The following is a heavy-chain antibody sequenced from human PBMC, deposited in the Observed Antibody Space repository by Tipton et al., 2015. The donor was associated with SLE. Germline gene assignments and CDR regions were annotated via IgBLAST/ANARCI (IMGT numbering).Heavy chain of an antibody. CDR3: AREGQQLWYFDL. V-gene: IGHV4-31*03. CDR1: GGSISSGGYY. Sequence: TLSLTCTVSGGSISSGGYYWSWIRQHPGKGLEWIGYIYYSGSTYYNPSLKSRVTISVDTSKNQFSLELNSVTAADTAVYYCAREGQQLWYFDLWGRGTLVTVSP. D-gene: IGHD6-13*01. J-gene: IGHJ2*01. CDR2: IYYSGST.